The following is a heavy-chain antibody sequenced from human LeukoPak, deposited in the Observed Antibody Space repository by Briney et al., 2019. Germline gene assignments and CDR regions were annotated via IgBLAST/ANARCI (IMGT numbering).Heavy chain of an antibody. V-gene: IGHV3-53*05. CDR3: ARDYGGTFRGWFDP. CDR2: IYSGGTT. CDR1: GFTVSSNK. Sequence: GGSLRLSWAASGFTVSSNKLSWVRQLPGKGLEWFSVIYSGGTTYYSDSVKGRFTISRDNFKNTLYLQMNSLTAEDTAVYYCARDYGGTFRGWFDPWGQGTLVTVSS. J-gene: IGHJ5*02. D-gene: IGHD4-23*01.